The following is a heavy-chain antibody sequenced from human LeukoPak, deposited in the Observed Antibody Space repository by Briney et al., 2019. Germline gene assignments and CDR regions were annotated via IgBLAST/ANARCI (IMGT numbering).Heavy chain of an antibody. J-gene: IGHJ4*02. CDR2: INPSGGST. Sequence: ASVKVSCKASGYTFTSYYMRWVRQAPGQGLEWMGIINPSGGSTSYAQKFQGRITMTRDMSTSTLYMELSSLRSEDTAVYYCVREMVRGIYAYWGQGTLVTVSS. D-gene: IGHD3-10*01. V-gene: IGHV1-46*01. CDR3: VREMVRGIYAY. CDR1: GYTFTSYY.